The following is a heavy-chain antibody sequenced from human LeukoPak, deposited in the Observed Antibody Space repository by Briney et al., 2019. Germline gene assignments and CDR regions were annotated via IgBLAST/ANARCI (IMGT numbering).Heavy chain of an antibody. CDR1: GYSFTSYW. Sequence: GESLKISCKGSGYSFTSYWIGWVRQMPGKGLEWVGIIYPGDSDTRYSPSFQGQVTISADKSISTAYLQWSSLKASDTAMYYCARRVARYCSSTSCSNWFDPWGQGTLVTVSS. J-gene: IGHJ5*02. CDR3: ARRVARYCSSTSCSNWFDP. V-gene: IGHV5-51*01. D-gene: IGHD2-2*01. CDR2: IYPGDSDT.